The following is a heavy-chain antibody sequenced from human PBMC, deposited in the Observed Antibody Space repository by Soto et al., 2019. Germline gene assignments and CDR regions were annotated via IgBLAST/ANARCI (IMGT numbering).Heavy chain of an antibody. V-gene: IGHV6-1*01. J-gene: IGHJ3*02. D-gene: IGHD6-19*01. CDR3: ARDVAGKGAFDI. CDR2: AYYRSKWYN. Sequence: SETLSLTCAISGDSVSSNSAAWNWIRQSPSRGLEWLGRAYYRSKWYNDYAVSVKGRITINSDTSKNQFSLQLNSVTPEDTAVYYCARDVAGKGAFDIWGQGTMVTVSS. CDR1: GDSVSSNSAA.